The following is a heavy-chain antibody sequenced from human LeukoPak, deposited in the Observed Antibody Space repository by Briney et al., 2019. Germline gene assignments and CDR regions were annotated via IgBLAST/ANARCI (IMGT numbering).Heavy chain of an antibody. J-gene: IGHJ4*02. V-gene: IGHV3-7*01. D-gene: IGHD6-13*01. CDR1: GFTFSSYW. CDR2: IKRDGSEK. Sequence: GGSLRLSCAASGFTFSSYWMSWVRQAPGKGLEWVANIKRDGSEKYYVDSVKGRFTISRDNAKNSLYLQMNSLRAEDTAVYYCARDGLGSSYWVGYFDYWGQGTLVTVSS. CDR3: ARDGLGSSYWVGYFDY.